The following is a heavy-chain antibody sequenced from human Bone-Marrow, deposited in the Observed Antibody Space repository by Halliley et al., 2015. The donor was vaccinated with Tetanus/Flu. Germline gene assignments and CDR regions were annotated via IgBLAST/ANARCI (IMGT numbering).Heavy chain of an antibody. J-gene: IGHJ4*02. Sequence: TLSLTCTVSGGSVRSSDSYWGWIRQPPEKGLEWIASVHYSGSTYYNPSLKSRVTISGDTSKNQFSLKLSSVTAADTAVYYCARGLAYCGGDCSGSFGYWGQGTLVTVSS. CDR3: ARGLAYCGGDCSGSFGY. V-gene: IGHV4-39*01. D-gene: IGHD2-21*02. CDR2: VHYSGST. CDR1: GGSVRSSDSY.